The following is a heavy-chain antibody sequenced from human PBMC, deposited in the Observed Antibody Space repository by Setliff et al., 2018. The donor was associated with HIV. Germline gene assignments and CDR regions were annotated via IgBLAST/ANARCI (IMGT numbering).Heavy chain of an antibody. D-gene: IGHD5-12*01. J-gene: IGHJ6*02. V-gene: IGHV4-34*01. Sequence: NPSETLSLTCVMYGGSFRDYYWTWIRQPPGKGLEWIGESNQSGSGNYNPSLKSRVTISVDTSKNEFFPNMGSVTAADTAVYYCAKGRRGYDSRLFYYHHGMDVWGQGTTVTVSS. CDR3: AKGRRGYDSRLFYYHHGMDV. CDR2: SNQSGSG. CDR1: GGSFRDYY.